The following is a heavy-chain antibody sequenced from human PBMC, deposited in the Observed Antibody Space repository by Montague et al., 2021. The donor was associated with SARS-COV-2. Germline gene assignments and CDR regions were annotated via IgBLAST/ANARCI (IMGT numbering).Heavy chain of an antibody. J-gene: IGHJ5*02. CDR1: GGSLETSGYY. V-gene: IGHV4-39*07. CDR3: ARDSKGGGQRCSWFDP. D-gene: IGHD2-8*01. Sequence: SETLSLTCSVSGGSLETSGYYWGWVRQPPGKGLEWIVSMHYSGDTFHNPSLKSRVTMSLDTSKNHFSLNLTSVTAADTAVYFCARDSKGGGQRCSWFDPWGQGTLVTVSS. CDR2: MHYSGDT.